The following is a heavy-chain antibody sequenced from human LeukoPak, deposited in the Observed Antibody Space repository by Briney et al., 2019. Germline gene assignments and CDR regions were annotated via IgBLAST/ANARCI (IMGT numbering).Heavy chain of an antibody. D-gene: IGHD3-10*01. Sequence: PSGGSLRLSCAASGFTSSRFGMHWVRQGPGKGLEWVAFLRYDGSDKSYAESVKGRFIISRDNSKNILYVQMDSLRTEDTGVYFCARDFSYGVKGAFEYWGQGTLVTVSS. CDR1: GFTSSRFG. V-gene: IGHV3-30*02. CDR3: ARDFSYGVKGAFEY. J-gene: IGHJ4*02. CDR2: LRYDGSDK.